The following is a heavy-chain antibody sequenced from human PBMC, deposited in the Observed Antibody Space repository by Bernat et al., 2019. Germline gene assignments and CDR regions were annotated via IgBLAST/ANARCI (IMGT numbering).Heavy chain of an antibody. CDR2: IYSGGST. D-gene: IGHD3-22*01. Sequence: ELQLVESGGGLVQPGGSLRLSCAASGFTVSSNYMSWVRQAPGKGLEWVSVIYSGGSTYYADSVKGRFTISRDNSKNTLYLQMNSLRAEDTAVYYCARGKNYYDSSGYYYWGQGTLVTVSS. CDR1: GFTVSSNY. V-gene: IGHV3-66*02. J-gene: IGHJ4*02. CDR3: ARGKNYYDSSGYYY.